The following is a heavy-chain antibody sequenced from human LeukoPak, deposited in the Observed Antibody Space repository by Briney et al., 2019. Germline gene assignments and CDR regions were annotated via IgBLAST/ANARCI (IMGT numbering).Heavy chain of an antibody. Sequence: PSETLSLTCTVSGGSISSGGYYWSWIRQHPGKGLEWIGYIYYSGSTYYNPSLKSRVTMSVDTSKNQYSLKLISVTAADTAVYYCARDTGGLCSSSEVWFDPWGQGTLVTVSS. CDR3: ARDTGGLCSSSEVWFDP. J-gene: IGHJ5*02. D-gene: IGHD6-13*01. CDR2: IYYSGST. V-gene: IGHV4-31*03. CDR1: GGSISSGGYY.